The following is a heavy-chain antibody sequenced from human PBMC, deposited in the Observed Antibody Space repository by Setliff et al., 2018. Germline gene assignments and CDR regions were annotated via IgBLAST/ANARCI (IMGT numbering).Heavy chain of an antibody. CDR1: GFTFSSFW. D-gene: IGHD6-13*01. Sequence: PGGSLRLSCAASGFTFSSFWMAWVRQSPGRGLEWVANINQDGSGKFYVDSVKGRFTIFRDNAKNSLFLQMNSLRVEDTAIYYCAKDVVGYSSTWPKRDYFDSWGQGTLVTVSS. CDR3: AKDVVGYSSTWPKRDYFDS. J-gene: IGHJ4*02. CDR2: INQDGSGK. V-gene: IGHV3-7*03.